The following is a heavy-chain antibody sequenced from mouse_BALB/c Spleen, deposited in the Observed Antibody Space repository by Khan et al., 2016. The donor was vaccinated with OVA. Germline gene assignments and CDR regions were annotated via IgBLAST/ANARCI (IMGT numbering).Heavy chain of an antibody. CDR2: ISPSSGYT. D-gene: IGHD2-14*01. V-gene: IGHV1-4*01. CDR1: GYTFTTYT. J-gene: IGHJ3*01. Sequence: QVQLQQSGTELARPGASVKMSCKASGYTFTTYTMHWVKQRPGQGLEWIGYISPSSGYTNYTQKFKDKATLTADKSSITAYMQLSSLTSEDSAVYYCAREGAYYRSDGWFAYWGQGTLVTVSA. CDR3: AREGAYYRSDGWFAY.